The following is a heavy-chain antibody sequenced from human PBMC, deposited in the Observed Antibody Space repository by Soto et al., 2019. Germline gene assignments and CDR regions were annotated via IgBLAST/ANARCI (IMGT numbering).Heavy chain of an antibody. V-gene: IGHV4-34*01. Sequence: QVQLQQWGAGLLKPSETLSLTCAVYGGFVSSGSYYWSWIRQPPGKGLEWIGEMSHSGGTHFNPSLKSRVTISVETSKNQFSLKMSSVTAADTALYYCARVARGTATTVVDAFDIWGPGTMVTVSS. CDR3: ARVARGTATTVVDAFDI. D-gene: IGHD1-1*01. CDR2: MSHSGGT. CDR1: GGFVSSGSYY. J-gene: IGHJ3*02.